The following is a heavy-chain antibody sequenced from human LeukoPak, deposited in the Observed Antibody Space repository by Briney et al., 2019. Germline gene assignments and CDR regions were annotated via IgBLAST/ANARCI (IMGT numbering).Heavy chain of an antibody. D-gene: IGHD6-19*01. CDR1: GFTFSSYG. CDR3: AKVPSSGWYYFDY. CDR2: ISYDGSNK. J-gene: IGHJ4*02. Sequence: GGSLRLSCAASGFTFSSYGMHWVRQAPGKGLEWVAVISYDGSNKYYADSVKGRFTISRDNSKNTLYLQMNSLRAEDTAVYCCAKVPSSGWYYFDYWGQGTLVTVSS. V-gene: IGHV3-30*18.